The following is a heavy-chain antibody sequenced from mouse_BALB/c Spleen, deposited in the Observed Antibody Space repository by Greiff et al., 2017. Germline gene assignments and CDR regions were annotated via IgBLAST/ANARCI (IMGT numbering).Heavy chain of an antibody. Sequence: EVQLVESGAELVKPGASVKLSCTASGFNIKDTYMHWVKQRPEQGLEWIGRIDPANGNTKYDPKFQGKATITADTSSNTAYLQLSSLTSEDTAVYYCARSGDYDGFDYWGQGTTLTVSS. V-gene: IGHV14-3*02. CDR1: GFNIKDTY. CDR2: IDPANGNT. J-gene: IGHJ2*01. D-gene: IGHD2-4*01. CDR3: ARSGDYDGFDY.